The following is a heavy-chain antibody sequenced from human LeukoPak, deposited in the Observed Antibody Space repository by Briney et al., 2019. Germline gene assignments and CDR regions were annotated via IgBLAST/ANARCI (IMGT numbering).Heavy chain of an antibody. D-gene: IGHD3-3*01. Sequence: GASVTVSCKASGGTFSSYAISWVRQAPGQGLEWMGGIIPIFGTANYAQKFQGRVTITTDGSTSTAYMELSSLRSEDTAVYYCARGGTIFGVVIPFDYWGQGTLVTVSS. CDR1: GGTFSSYA. CDR3: ARGGTIFGVVIPFDY. V-gene: IGHV1-69*05. CDR2: IIPIFGTA. J-gene: IGHJ4*02.